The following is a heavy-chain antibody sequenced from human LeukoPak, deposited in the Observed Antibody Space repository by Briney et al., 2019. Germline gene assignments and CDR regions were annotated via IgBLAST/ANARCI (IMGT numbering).Heavy chain of an antibody. CDR1: GGSINSYY. D-gene: IGHD3-10*01. CDR2: IHYTGST. CDR3: ARGGYYGSGNDFRFDP. J-gene: IGHJ5*02. Sequence: SETLSLTCTVSGGSINSYYWSWIRQPPGKGLECIGYIHYTGSTNYNPSLKSRVTISVDTSKNQVSLKLSSVTAADTAIYYCARGGYYGSGNDFRFDPWGQGTLVTVSS. V-gene: IGHV4-59*01.